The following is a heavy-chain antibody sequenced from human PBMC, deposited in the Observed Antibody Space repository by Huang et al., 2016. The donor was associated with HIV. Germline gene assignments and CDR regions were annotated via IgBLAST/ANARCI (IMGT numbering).Heavy chain of an antibody. J-gene: IGHJ6*02. D-gene: IGHD1-7*01. V-gene: IGHV3-7*01. CDR3: ATKTAGMDI. CDR1: TFTFGAYW. Sequence: VESGGRSVQPGGSIKLSCVGSTFTFGAYWMSWVRQPPGKGLEWVANIKQDESEKYYVDSVKGRFNISRDNARKVLFLEMDDLIVEDTAIYFCATKTAGMDIWGQGTTVTVSS. CDR2: IKQDESEK.